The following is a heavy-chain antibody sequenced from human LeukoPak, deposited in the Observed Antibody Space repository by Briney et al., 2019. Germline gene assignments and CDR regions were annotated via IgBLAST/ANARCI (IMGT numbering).Heavy chain of an antibody. CDR3: ARLPNSGYDPVLDY. D-gene: IGHD5-12*01. Sequence: ASVKVSCKASGYTFTSSDINWVRQATGQGLEWMGWMNPNSGNTGYAQKFQGRVTITRNTSINTAYLQWSSLKASDTAMYYCARLPNSGYDPVLDYWGQGTLVTVSS. J-gene: IGHJ4*02. V-gene: IGHV1-8*01. CDR1: GYTFTSSD. CDR2: MNPNSGNT.